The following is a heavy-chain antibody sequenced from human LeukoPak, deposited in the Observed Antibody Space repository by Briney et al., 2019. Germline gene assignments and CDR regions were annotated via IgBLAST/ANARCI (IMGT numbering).Heavy chain of an antibody. CDR1: GFTFSTYW. CDR3: AKVGGLAAAGLEY. D-gene: IGHD6-13*01. Sequence: GGSLRLSCAAPGFTFSTYWMSWVRQAPGKGLEWVAFIRYDGSNKYYADSVKDRFTISRDNSKNTLYLQMNSLRAEDTAVYYCAKVGGLAAAGLEYWGQGTVVTVSS. CDR2: IRYDGSNK. J-gene: IGHJ4*02. V-gene: IGHV3-30*02.